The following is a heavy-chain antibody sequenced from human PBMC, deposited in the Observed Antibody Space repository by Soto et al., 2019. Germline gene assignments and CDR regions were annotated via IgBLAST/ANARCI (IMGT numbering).Heavy chain of an antibody. CDR2: ISGSGGST. J-gene: IGHJ3*02. V-gene: IGHV3-23*01. Sequence: GGSLRLSCAASGFTFSSYAMSWVRQAPGKGLEWVSAISGSGGSTYYADSVKGRFTISRDNSENTLYLQMNSLRVEDTAVYYCARDATFGTKGGSFDIWGHGTLVTVSS. CDR1: GFTFSSYA. D-gene: IGHD3-16*01. CDR3: ARDATFGTKGGSFDI.